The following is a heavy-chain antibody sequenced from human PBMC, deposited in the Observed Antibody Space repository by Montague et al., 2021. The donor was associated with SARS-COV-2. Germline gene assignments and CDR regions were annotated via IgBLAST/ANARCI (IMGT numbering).Heavy chain of an antibody. J-gene: IGHJ4*02. Sequence: SLRLSCAASGFTFSNFAMSWVRQAPGKGLEWVSAISGSVGSTYYAYSLNGLFTISRDNSKNRLYLQINSLSAEDTAVFYCANHYSDGSGYPYWGQGTLVTVSS. CDR3: ANHYSDGSGYPY. D-gene: IGHD3-22*01. CDR1: GFTFSNFA. V-gene: IGHV3-23*01. CDR2: ISGSVGST.